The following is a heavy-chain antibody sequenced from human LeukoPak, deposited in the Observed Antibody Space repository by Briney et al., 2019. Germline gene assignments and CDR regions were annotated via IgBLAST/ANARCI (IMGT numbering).Heavy chain of an antibody. J-gene: IGHJ4*02. CDR1: GFTFIGSA. D-gene: IGHD6-13*01. CDR2: IRGKANSYAT. Sequence: GGSLRLSCEASGFTFIGSAIHWVRQASGKGLEWVGRIRGKANSYATEYAASVKGRFTIARDDSRNTAYLQMNSLKTEDTAVYYCSGLGIAAAGTDCWGQGTLVTVSS. V-gene: IGHV3-73*01. CDR3: SGLGIAAAGTDC.